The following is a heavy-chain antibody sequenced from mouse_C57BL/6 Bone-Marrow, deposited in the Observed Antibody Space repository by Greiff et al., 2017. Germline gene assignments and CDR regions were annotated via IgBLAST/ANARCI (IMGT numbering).Heavy chain of an antibody. CDR3: ASEDYNGSLDY. J-gene: IGHJ2*01. CDR1: GYTFTTYP. Sequence: QVQLQQSGAELVKPGASVKMSCKASGYTFTTYPIEWMKQNHGQSLEWIGNFHPYNDDTKYNEKFKGKATLTVKKSSNTVYLERSRLTSGDAAVYYCASEDYNGSLDYWGQGTTLTVSS. CDR2: FHPYNDDT. D-gene: IGHD1-1*01. V-gene: IGHV1-47*01.